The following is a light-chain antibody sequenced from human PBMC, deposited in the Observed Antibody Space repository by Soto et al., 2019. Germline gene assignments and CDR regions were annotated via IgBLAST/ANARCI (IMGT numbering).Light chain of an antibody. J-gene: IGKJ1*01. CDR3: QKYNSAPTWT. CDR2: GAA. CDR1: QDISNY. Sequence: DIQMTQSPSSLSASVGDRVTITCRATQDISNYLAWYQQRPGKVPKLLIYGAAILQSGVPSRFRGSGSGTDFTLTISSLQPEDVATYYCQKYNSAPTWTFGQGTKVPIK. V-gene: IGKV1-27*01.